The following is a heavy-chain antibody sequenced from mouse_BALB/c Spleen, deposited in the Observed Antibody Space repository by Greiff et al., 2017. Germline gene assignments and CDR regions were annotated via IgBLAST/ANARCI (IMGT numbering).Heavy chain of an antibody. J-gene: IGHJ1*01. Sequence: EVHLVESGGGLVQPGGSRKLSCAASGFTFSSFGMHWVRQAPEKGLEWVAYISSGSSTIYYADTVKGRFTISRDNPKNTLFLQMTSLRSEDTAMYYCARSVGSSLPYWYFDVWGAGTTVTVSS. CDR1: GFTFSSFG. CDR3: ARSVGSSLPYWYFDV. V-gene: IGHV5-17*02. D-gene: IGHD1-1*01. CDR2: ISSGSSTI.